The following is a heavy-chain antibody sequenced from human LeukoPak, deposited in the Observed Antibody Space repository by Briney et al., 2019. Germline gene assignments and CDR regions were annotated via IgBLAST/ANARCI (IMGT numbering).Heavy chain of an antibody. CDR2: ISGSGGST. Sequence: GGSLRLSCAASGFTFSSYAMSWVRQAPGKGLEWVSAISGSGGSTYYADSVKGRFTISRDNSKNTLYLQMNSLRAEDAAVYYCAKAGVGTHAFDIWGQGTMVTVSS. CDR1: GFTFSSYA. D-gene: IGHD2-21*02. CDR3: AKAGVGTHAFDI. J-gene: IGHJ3*02. V-gene: IGHV3-23*01.